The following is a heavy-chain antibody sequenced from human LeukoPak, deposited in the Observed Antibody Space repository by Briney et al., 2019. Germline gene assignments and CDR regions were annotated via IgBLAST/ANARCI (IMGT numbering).Heavy chain of an antibody. V-gene: IGHV4-34*01. J-gene: IGHJ5*02. Sequence: PSETLSLTCAVYGGSFSGYYWSWIRQPPGKGLEWIGEINHSGSTNYNPSLKSRVTISVDTSKNQFSLNLSSVTAADTAIYYCARGPIFGIIKNWFDPWGQGTLVTVSS. D-gene: IGHD3-3*01. CDR2: INHSGST. CDR1: GGSFSGYY. CDR3: ARGPIFGIIKNWFDP.